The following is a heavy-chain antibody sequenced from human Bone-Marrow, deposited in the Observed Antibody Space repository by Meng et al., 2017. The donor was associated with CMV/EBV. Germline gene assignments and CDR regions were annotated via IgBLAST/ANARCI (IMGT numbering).Heavy chain of an antibody. CDR2: INHSGST. D-gene: IGHD1-26*01. J-gene: IGHJ4*02. CDR3: APGCRSWSGSYSS. Sequence: QWHQRQGVVGLLKPSGPLSLPCGVYGAPFSGYGSGVRQPTGKGLEWIGEINHSGSTNYNVYLKSRVTISIDTSKNQFSLKLSSVTATDTAVYYCAPGCRSWSGSYSSWGQGTLVTVSS. V-gene: IGHV4-34*01. CDR1: GAPFSGYG.